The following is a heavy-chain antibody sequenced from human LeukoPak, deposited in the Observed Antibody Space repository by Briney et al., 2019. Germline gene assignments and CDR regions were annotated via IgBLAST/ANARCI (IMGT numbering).Heavy chain of an antibody. CDR3: ARVNEQSKHQRLDY. CDR2: IYYSGST. CDR1: GGSISSSSYY. V-gene: IGHV4-39*07. Sequence: PSETLSLTCTVSGGSISSSSYYWGWIRQPPGKGLEWIGSIYYSGSTYYNPSLKSRVTISVDTSKNQFSLKLSSVTAADTAVYYCARVNEQSKHQRLDYWGQGTLVTVSS. D-gene: IGHD6-19*01. J-gene: IGHJ4*02.